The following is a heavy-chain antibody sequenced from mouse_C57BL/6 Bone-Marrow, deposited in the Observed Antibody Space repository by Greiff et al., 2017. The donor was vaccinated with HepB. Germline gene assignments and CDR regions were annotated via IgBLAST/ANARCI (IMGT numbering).Heavy chain of an antibody. CDR1: GFTFTDYY. CDR3: ARSLDYYGSSYGYYYAMDY. D-gene: IGHD1-1*01. V-gene: IGHV7-3*01. J-gene: IGHJ4*01. CDR2: IRNKANGYTT. Sequence: EVKVVESGGGLVQPGGSLSLSCAASGFTFTDYYMSWVRQPPGKALEWLGFIRNKANGYTTEYSASVKGRFTISRANSQSILYLQMNALRAEDSATYYCARSLDYYGSSYGYYYAMDYWGQGTSVTVSS.